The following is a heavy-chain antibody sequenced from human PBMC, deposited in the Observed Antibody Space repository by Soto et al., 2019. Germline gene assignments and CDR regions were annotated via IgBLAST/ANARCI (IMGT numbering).Heavy chain of an antibody. CDR3: TSLYGDYGRY. D-gene: IGHD4-17*01. Sequence: GGSLRLSCAASGFTFSGSPMHWVRQASGKGLEWVGRIRSKANSYATAYVASVKGRFTISRDDSKNTAYLQMNSLKTEDTAVYYCTSLYGDYGRYWGQGTLVTVS. J-gene: IGHJ4*02. V-gene: IGHV3-73*01. CDR2: IRSKANSYAT. CDR1: GFTFSGSP.